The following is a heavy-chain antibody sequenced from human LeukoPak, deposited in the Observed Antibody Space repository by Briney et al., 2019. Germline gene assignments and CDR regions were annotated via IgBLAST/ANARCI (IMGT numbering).Heavy chain of an antibody. D-gene: IGHD6-6*01. CDR3: ARHFPNSSSAFDY. CDR1: GGSISSYY. CDR2: IYYSGST. Sequence: SENLSLTCTVSGGSISSYYWSWIRQPPGKGLEWIGYIYYSGSTNYNPSLKSRVTISVDTSKNQFSLKLSSVTAADTAVYYCARHFPNSSSAFDYWGQGTLVTVSS. V-gene: IGHV4-59*08. J-gene: IGHJ4*02.